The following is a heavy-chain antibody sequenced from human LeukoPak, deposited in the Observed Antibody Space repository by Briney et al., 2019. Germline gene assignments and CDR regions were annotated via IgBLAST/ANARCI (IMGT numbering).Heavy chain of an antibody. D-gene: IGHD1-26*01. CDR2: INPSGGST. Sequence: ASVKVSCKSSGYSFAGYHMHWVRQAPGQGLEWVGIINPSGGSTSYAQKFQGRVTMTRDTSTSTVYMELSSLRSEDTAVYYCARAGGSGSYPYWGQGTLVTVSS. CDR3: ARAGGSGSYPY. CDR1: GYSFAGYH. J-gene: IGHJ4*02. V-gene: IGHV1-46*01.